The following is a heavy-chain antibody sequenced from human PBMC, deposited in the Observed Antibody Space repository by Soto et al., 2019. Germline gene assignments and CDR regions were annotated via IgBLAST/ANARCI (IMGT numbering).Heavy chain of an antibody. CDR1: GGSMRNYF. J-gene: IGHJ4*02. CDR3: AAGEASSRNLAPYYLDF. V-gene: IGHV4-59*01. CDR2: IHYSGTT. Sequence: SETLSLTCTVSGGSMRNYFWTWIRQPPGKGLEWIGYIHYSGTTSSFPSYNPSLRSRVTISEDTSKNQFSLKLLSVTTADTAVYFCAAGEASSRNLAPYYLDFWGQGTLVTVSS. D-gene: IGHD6-13*01.